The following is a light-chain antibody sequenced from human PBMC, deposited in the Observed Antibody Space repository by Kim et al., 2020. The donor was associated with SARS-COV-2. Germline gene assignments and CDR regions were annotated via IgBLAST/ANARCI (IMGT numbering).Light chain of an antibody. CDR2: SNN. CDR3: AAWDDSLNIYV. CDR1: SSNIGSNT. Sequence: QSVLTQPPSASGTPGQRVTISCSGSSSNIGSNTVNWYQQVPGTAPKLLFYSNNQRPSGVPDRFSGSKSGTSASLAISGLQSEDEADYYCAAWDDSLNIYVFGSGTKVTVL. J-gene: IGLJ1*01. V-gene: IGLV1-44*01.